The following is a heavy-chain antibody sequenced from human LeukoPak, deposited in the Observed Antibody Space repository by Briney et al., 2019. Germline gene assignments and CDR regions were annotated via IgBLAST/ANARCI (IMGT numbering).Heavy chain of an antibody. CDR3: AKHVFGVVILFDY. V-gene: IGHV3-23*01. D-gene: IGHD3-3*01. CDR1: GFTFSSYA. J-gene: IGHJ4*02. CDR2: ISGSGGST. Sequence: TGGSLRLSCAASGFTFSSYAMSWVRQAPGKGLEWVSAISGSGGSTYYADSVKGRFTISRDNSKNTLYLQMNSLRAEDTAVYYCAKHVFGVVILFDYWAREPWSPSPQ.